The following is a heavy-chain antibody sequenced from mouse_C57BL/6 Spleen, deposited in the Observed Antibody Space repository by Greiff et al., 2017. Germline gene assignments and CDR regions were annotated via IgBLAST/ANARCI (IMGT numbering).Heavy chain of an antibody. V-gene: IGHV1-15*01. CDR1: GYTFTDYE. CDR3: TRDYYGRGFAY. J-gene: IGHJ3*01. D-gene: IGHD1-1*01. Sequence: QVLVTQSGAELVRPGASVTLSCKASGYTFTDYELPWVNQTPVHVLEWIGAIDPETGGTAYNQKFKGKAILTADKSSSTAYMELRSLTSEDSAVYYCTRDYYGRGFAYWGQGTLVTVSA. CDR2: IDPETGGT.